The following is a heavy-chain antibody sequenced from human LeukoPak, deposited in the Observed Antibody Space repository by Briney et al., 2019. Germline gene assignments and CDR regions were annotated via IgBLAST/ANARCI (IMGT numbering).Heavy chain of an antibody. J-gene: IGHJ4*02. CDR1: GFSVSSNF. D-gene: IGHD3-10*01. CDR2: IYSIGST. V-gene: IGHV3-53*01. CDR3: ARDSDSFGFDH. Sequence: PGESLRLSCATSGFSVSSNFMSWVRQAPGKGLEWVSVIYSIGSTYYTDSVKGRFTISRDNSKSTVYLQMDSLRAEDTAVYYCARDSDSFGFDHWGQGTLVTVSS.